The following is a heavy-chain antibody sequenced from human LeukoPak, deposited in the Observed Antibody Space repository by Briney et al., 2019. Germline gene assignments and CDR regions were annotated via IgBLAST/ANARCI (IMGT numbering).Heavy chain of an antibody. Sequence: SETLSLTCAVYGGSFSGYYWRWIRQPPGKGLEWIGEINHSGSTNYNPSLKSRVTISVDTSNNQFSLKLSSVTAADTAVYYCARDLVVPPYNWFDPWGQGTLVTVSS. V-gene: IGHV4-34*01. CDR2: INHSGST. J-gene: IGHJ5*02. CDR3: ARDLVVPPYNWFDP. CDR1: GGSFSGYY. D-gene: IGHD2-2*01.